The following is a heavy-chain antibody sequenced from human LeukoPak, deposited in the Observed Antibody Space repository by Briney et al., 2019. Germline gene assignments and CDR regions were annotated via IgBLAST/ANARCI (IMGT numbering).Heavy chain of an antibody. CDR2: INIDGSII. D-gene: IGHD2-8*01. Sequence: HPGGSLRLSCSASGFAFSSYWMHWVRQVPGKGLVWVSRINIDGSIITYADPVKGRFTISRDNAKDTLYVQMNSLRAEDTAVYYCARELRDYWYFDLWGRGTLVTVSS. CDR1: GFAFSSYW. J-gene: IGHJ2*01. CDR3: ARELRDYWYFDL. V-gene: IGHV3-74*01.